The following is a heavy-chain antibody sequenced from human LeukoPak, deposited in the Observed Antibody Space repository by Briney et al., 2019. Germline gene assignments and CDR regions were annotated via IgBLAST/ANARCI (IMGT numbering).Heavy chain of an antibody. D-gene: IGHD3-10*01. CDR2: IYTSGST. CDR3: ARVYYGRTYDYWYFDL. V-gene: IGHV4-4*07. J-gene: IGHJ2*01. CDR1: GGSISSYY. Sequence: PSETLSLTCTVSGGSISSYYWSWIRQPAGKGLEWIGRIYTSGSTNYNPSLKSRVTISVDTSKNQFSLKLSPVTAADTAVYFCARVYYGRTYDYWYFDLWGRGTLVTVSS.